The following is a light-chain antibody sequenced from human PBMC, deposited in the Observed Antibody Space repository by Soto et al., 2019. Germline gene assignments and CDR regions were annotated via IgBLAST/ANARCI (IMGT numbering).Light chain of an antibody. V-gene: IGKV1-39*01. CDR2: AAS. CDR3: QKSYSTPIN. J-gene: IGKJ5*01. Sequence: DIQMTHSPSTLSGSVLYIVTITFRASQTISSWLALYQQKPGKAPKLLIYAASSLQSGVPSRFSGSGSGTDFTLTISSLQPEDFATYYCQKSYSTPINFGQGTRLEIK. CDR1: QTISSW.